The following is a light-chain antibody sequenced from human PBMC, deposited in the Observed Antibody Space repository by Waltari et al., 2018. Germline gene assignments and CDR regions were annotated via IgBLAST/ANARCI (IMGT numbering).Light chain of an antibody. CDR2: VVI. J-gene: IGLJ1*01. V-gene: IGLV2-23*02. Sequence: QSALTQPASVSGSPGQSLTLSCTGSSHHIGFYDLVSWYQQHPGKAPKLIIFVVIKRPSGVSDRFSGSKSGNTASLTISGLQTEDDADYYCCSYSGSGSFPYVFAPGTRVAVL. CDR3: CSYSGSGSFPYV. CDR1: SHHIGFYDL.